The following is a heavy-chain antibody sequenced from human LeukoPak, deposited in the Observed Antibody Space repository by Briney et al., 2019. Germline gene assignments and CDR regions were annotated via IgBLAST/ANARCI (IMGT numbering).Heavy chain of an antibody. CDR2: ITDSGGAT. CDR1: GFTFSIYA. D-gene: IGHD2-2*01. V-gene: IGHV3-23*01. CDR3: AQRAQLPKRHFDY. J-gene: IGHJ4*02. Sequence: GGSLRLSCAASGFTFSIYAMSWVRQAPGKGLEWVSTITDSGGATYHADSVKGRFTISRDNSKNTLYLQMNSLRAKDTAVYYCAQRAQLPKRHFDYWGQGTLVTVSS.